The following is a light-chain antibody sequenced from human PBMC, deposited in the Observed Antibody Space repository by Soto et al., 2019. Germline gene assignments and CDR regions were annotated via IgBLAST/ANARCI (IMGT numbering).Light chain of an antibody. J-gene: IGKJ1*01. CDR1: QSLLHSNGYNY. CDR3: MQGLQTLT. V-gene: IGKV2-28*01. Sequence: DIVMTQSPLSLPVTPGEPASISCRSSQSLLHSNGYNYLDWYLQKPGQSPQLLIYLGSNRASGVPDRFSGSGSGTDFTLKISGVEAEDVGVYYCMQGLQTLTFGQGTKVEIK. CDR2: LGS.